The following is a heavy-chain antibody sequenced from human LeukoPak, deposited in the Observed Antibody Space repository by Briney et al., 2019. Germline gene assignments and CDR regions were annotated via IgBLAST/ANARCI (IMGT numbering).Heavy chain of an antibody. CDR2: ISSSSSYI. Sequence: AGGSLRLSCAASGFTFSSYSMNWVRQAPGKGLEWVSSISSSSSYIYYADSVKGRFTISRDNAKNSLYLQMNSLRAEDTAVYYCARARKYSGSHGWFDPWGQGTLVTVSS. D-gene: IGHD1-26*01. V-gene: IGHV3-21*01. CDR3: ARARKYSGSHGWFDP. J-gene: IGHJ5*02. CDR1: GFTFSSYS.